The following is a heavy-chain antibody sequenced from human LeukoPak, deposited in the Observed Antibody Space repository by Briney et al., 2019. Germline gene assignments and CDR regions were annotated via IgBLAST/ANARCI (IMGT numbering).Heavy chain of an antibody. Sequence: SETLSLTCAVSGYSISSGYYWGWIRQPPGKGLEWIGNAFHSGTTFYNPSLKSRVTISVDTSKNQFSLKLRSVTAADTAVYYCARGLLGLSIDYWGQGTLVTASS. CDR3: ARGLLGLSIDY. V-gene: IGHV4-38-2*01. D-gene: IGHD2/OR15-2a*01. J-gene: IGHJ4*02. CDR2: AFHSGTT. CDR1: GYSISSGYY.